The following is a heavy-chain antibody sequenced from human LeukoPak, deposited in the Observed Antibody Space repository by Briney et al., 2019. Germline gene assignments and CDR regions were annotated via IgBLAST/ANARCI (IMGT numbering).Heavy chain of an antibody. J-gene: IGHJ5*02. CDR1: GGSISRSRYY. V-gene: IGHV4-39*07. CDR3: ARDPVDPTIVFDP. CDR2: IYYSGST. Sequence: SETLSLTCSVSGGSISRSRYYWGWIRQPPGKGLEWIGSIYYSGSTYYNPSLKSRVTLSLDTSNNQFSLNLSSVTAADTAVYYCARDPVDPTIVFDPWGQGTLVTVSP. D-gene: IGHD5-12*01.